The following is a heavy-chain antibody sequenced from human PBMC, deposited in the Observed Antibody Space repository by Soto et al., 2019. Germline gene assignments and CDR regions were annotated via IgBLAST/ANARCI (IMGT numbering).Heavy chain of an antibody. D-gene: IGHD3-16*01. CDR1: GYIFTSYG. CDR2: INTYNGKT. J-gene: IGHJ6*02. CDR3: AMVDVYVTPSPQDV. V-gene: IGHV1-18*01. Sequence: ASVKVSCKTAGYIFTSYGIGWARQAPGQGLEWMGWINTYNGKTNYAQNLQGRVTLTTDTSTSTAYMELRSLRSNDTAIYYCAMVDVYVTPSPQDVWGQGTTVTVSS.